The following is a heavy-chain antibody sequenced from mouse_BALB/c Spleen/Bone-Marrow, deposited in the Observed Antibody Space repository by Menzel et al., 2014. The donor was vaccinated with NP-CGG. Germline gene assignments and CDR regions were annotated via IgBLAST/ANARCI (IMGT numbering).Heavy chain of an antibody. D-gene: IGHD1-2*01. CDR3: ARRYYGPYVMDN. Sequence: EVQMQQSGPELVKPGASVKISCRTSGYTFTEYTMHWVKQSQGKSLEWIGGINPNNGGTSYNQKFKGKATLTVDKSSSTAYMELRSLTSEDSAVYYCARRYYGPYVMDNWGQGTSVTVSS. CDR1: GYTFTEYT. V-gene: IGHV1-18*01. J-gene: IGHJ4*01. CDR2: INPNNGGT.